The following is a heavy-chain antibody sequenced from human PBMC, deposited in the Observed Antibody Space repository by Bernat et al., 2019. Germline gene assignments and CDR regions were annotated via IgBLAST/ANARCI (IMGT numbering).Heavy chain of an antibody. J-gene: IGHJ4*02. CDR2: IYYSGST. CDR1: GGSISSGGYY. CDR3: ARYGSLTGYPHGDY. Sequence: QVQLQESGPGLVKPSQTLSLTCTVSGGSISSGGYYWSWIRQHPGKGLEWIGYIYYSGSTYYNPSLKSRVTISVDTSKIQFSLELSSVTAADTAVYYCARYGSLTGYPHGDYWGQGTLVTVSS. D-gene: IGHD3-9*01. V-gene: IGHV4-31*03.